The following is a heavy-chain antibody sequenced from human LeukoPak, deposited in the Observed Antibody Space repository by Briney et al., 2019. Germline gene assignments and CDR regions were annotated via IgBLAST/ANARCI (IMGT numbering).Heavy chain of an antibody. CDR2: ISYDGSNK. Sequence: GGSLRLSCAASGFTFSSYGMHWVRQAPGKGLEWVAVISYDGSNKYYADSVKGRFTISRDNSKNTLYLQMNSLRAEDTAVYYCAKGGPSPYYYYYYMDVWGKGTTVTVSS. CDR3: AKGGPSPYYYYYYMDV. CDR1: GFTFSSYG. V-gene: IGHV3-30*18. D-gene: IGHD1-26*01. J-gene: IGHJ6*03.